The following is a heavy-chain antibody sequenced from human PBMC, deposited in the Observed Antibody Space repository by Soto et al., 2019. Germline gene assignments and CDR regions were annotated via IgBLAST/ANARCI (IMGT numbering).Heavy chain of an antibody. Sequence: SETLSLTVAVSCASIVSGGWCSWVRQPPWKVLEWIAEIFHYGNTNYSPSLKSRVTISVDKSQNQFSLNVYSVTAADTAVYYCARHEGWTGPDQWGQGTLVTSPQ. V-gene: IGHV4-4*02. D-gene: IGHD2-8*02. CDR3: ARHEGWTGPDQ. J-gene: IGHJ5*02. CDR1: CASIVSGGW. CDR2: IFHYGNT.